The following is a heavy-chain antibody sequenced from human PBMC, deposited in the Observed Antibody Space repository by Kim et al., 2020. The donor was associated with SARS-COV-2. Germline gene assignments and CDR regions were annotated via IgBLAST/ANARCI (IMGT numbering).Heavy chain of an antibody. CDR2: ISGSGGST. Sequence: GGSLRLSCAASGFTFSSYAMSWVRQAPGKGLDWVSAISGSGGSTYYADSVKGRFTISRDNSKNTLYLQMNSLRAEDTAVYYCAKDVPLDSSWYSSGWYAFDYWGQGTLVTVSS. V-gene: IGHV3-23*01. J-gene: IGHJ4*02. CDR1: GFTFSSYA. CDR3: AKDVPLDSSWYSSGWYAFDY. D-gene: IGHD6-19*01.